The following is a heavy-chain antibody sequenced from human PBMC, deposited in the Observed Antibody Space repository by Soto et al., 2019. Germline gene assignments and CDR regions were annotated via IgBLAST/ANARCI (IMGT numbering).Heavy chain of an antibody. CDR3: ARAAQAQPLPD. Sequence: SETLSLTCVVSGASISSSNWWSWVRQPPGKGLEWVGDIYHSGSTNYNPSFKSRVTISVDKSKNQFSLKLSSVTAADTAVYYCARAAQAQPLPDWGQGTLVTVSS. V-gene: IGHV4-4*02. D-gene: IGHD6-13*01. J-gene: IGHJ4*02. CDR1: GASISSSNW. CDR2: IYHSGST.